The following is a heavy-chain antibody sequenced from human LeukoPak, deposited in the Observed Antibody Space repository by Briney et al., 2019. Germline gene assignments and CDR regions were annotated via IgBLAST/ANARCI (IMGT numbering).Heavy chain of an antibody. CDR1: GYTFTSYG. J-gene: IGHJ5*02. CDR2: ISAYNGNT. Sequence: ASVKVSCKASGYTFTSYGISWVRQAPGQGLEWMGWISAYNGNTNYAQKHQGRVTMTTDTSTSTAYMELRSLRSDDTAVYYCARDQHYGNWFDPWGQGTLVTVSS. CDR3: ARDQHYGNWFDP. D-gene: IGHD3-10*01. V-gene: IGHV1-18*01.